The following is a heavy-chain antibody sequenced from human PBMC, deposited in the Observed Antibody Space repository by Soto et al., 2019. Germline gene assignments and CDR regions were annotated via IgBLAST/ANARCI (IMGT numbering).Heavy chain of an antibody. D-gene: IGHD6-19*01. J-gene: IGHJ4*02. Sequence: ITLKASGPTLVRPTQTLTLPCTFSGFSLSTSGLGVGWLRQPPGRALEWLALIYWNEDKRYSPSLKARLTITKDSSKKPVAPTMTNMDPVDTATYYCAHRPSGWDLFDYWGQGTLGTVSS. CDR1: GFSLSTSGLG. CDR2: IYWNEDK. V-gene: IGHV2-5*01. CDR3: AHRPSGWDLFDY.